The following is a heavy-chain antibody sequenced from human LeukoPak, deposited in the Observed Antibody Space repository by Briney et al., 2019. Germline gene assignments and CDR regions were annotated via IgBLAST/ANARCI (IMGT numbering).Heavy chain of an antibody. Sequence: GGSLRLSCAASGFTFSSYSMNWVRQAPGKGLEWVSSISSSSSYIYYADSVKGRFTISRDNAKNSLYLQMNSLRAEDTAVYYCARDRSPYDFWSGYYGLYYYGMDVWGQGTTVTVSS. V-gene: IGHV3-21*01. CDR2: ISSSSSYI. D-gene: IGHD3-3*01. CDR1: GFTFSSYS. CDR3: ARDRSPYDFWSGYYGLYYYGMDV. J-gene: IGHJ6*02.